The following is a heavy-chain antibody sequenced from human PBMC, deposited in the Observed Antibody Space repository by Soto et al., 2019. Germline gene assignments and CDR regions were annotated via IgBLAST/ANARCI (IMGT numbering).Heavy chain of an antibody. CDR3: TTLYDILTGPYYYYGMDV. V-gene: IGHV3-15*01. CDR2: IKSKTDGGTT. J-gene: IGHJ6*02. CDR1: GFTFSNAW. Sequence: PGESLKISCAASGFTFSNAWMSWVRQAPGKGLEWVGRIKSKTDGGTTDYAAPVKGRFTISRDDSKNTLYLQMNSLKTEDTAVYYCTTLYDILTGPYYYYGMDVWGQGTTVTVSS. D-gene: IGHD3-9*01.